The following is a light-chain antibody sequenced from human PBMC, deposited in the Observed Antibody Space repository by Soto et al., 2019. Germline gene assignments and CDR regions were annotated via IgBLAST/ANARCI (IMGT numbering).Light chain of an antibody. V-gene: IGLV4-69*02. CDR1: SGHNTYT. Sequence: QLVLTQSPSASASLGASVKLTCTLSSGHNTYTIAWHQQQPQRGPRYLMRLNSDGSHSKGDGIPDRFSSSSSGAERYLTISSLQSEDEADYHCQTWGAGNVLFGGGTQMTVL. J-gene: IGLJ2*01. CDR2: LNSDGSH. CDR3: QTWGAGNVL.